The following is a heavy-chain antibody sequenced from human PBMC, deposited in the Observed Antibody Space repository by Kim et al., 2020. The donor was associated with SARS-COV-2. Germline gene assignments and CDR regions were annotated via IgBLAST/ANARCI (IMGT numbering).Heavy chain of an antibody. CDR1: GGSISSYY. Sequence: SETLSLTCTVSGGSISSYYWSWIRQPPGKGLEWIGYIYYSGSTNYNPSLKSRVTISVDTSKNQFSLKLSSVTAADTAVYYCARASPGGRYFDWFQNPQVYFDYWGQGTLVTVSS. V-gene: IGHV4-59*13. CDR3: ARASPGGRYFDWFQNPQVYFDY. J-gene: IGHJ4*02. D-gene: IGHD3-9*01. CDR2: IYYSGST.